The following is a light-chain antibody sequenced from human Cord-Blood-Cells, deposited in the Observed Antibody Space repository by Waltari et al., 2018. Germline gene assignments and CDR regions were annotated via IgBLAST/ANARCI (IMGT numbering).Light chain of an antibody. Sequence: DIGMTQSPASLSVSPWERATLSCRARQCGSSHLAWYHPQPGQAPRPLLHGGSTMATGIQARFSGSGSGSEFTLTISSLQSEDFAVYECQQYKSWPFLTFGGGTKVEIK. V-gene: IGKV3-15*01. CDR1: QCGSSH. CDR2: GGS. CDR3: QQYKSWPFLT. J-gene: IGKJ4*01.